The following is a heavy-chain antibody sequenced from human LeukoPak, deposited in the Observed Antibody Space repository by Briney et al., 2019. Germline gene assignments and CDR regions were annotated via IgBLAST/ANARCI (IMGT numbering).Heavy chain of an antibody. D-gene: IGHD3-16*01. CDR2: VNPDSGGT. V-gene: IGHV1-2*02. CDR1: GYAFTGYY. Sequence: ASVKVSCKASGYAFTGYYLHWVRLAPGQGLEWMGCVNPDSGGTVFAQRFQGRVTMTRDTSTSTAYMELSSLTSDDTAVYYCARDLRQMSDYFDYWGQGTLVTVSS. J-gene: IGHJ4*02. CDR3: ARDLRQMSDYFDY.